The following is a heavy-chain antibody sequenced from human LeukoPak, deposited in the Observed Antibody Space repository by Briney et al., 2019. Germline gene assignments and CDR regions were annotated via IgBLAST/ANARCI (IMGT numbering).Heavy chain of an antibody. V-gene: IGHV4-59*08. Sequence: SETLSLTCIASGGSISNHYWSWIRQPPGKGLEWIGQIFYSGSTNYNPSLKSRVTISVDTSKNQVSLKLSSVTAADTAVYYCARHLTGTASLHYWGQGTLVTVSS. CDR3: ARHLTGTASLHY. D-gene: IGHD1-20*01. CDR1: GGSISNHY. J-gene: IGHJ4*02. CDR2: IFYSGST.